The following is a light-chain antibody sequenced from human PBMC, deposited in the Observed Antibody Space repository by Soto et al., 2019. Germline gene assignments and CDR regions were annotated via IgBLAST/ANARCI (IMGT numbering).Light chain of an antibody. CDR3: HQYYGSPYS. J-gene: IGKJ2*01. V-gene: IGKV4-1*01. CDR2: DAS. Sequence: DIAMTQSPDSLVVSLGERATINCKSGRTVLSTADNQNFLAWYQQRPGQPPKLLIYDASTRAPGVPDRFIGSGSATEFILTVAGLQPEDVAVYYCHQYYGSPYSFGQGTRLEI. CDR1: RTVLSTADNQNF.